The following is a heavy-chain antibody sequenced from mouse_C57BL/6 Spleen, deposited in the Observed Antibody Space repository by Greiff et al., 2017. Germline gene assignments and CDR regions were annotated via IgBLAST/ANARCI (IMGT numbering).Heavy chain of an antibody. J-gene: IGHJ2*01. V-gene: IGHV1-54*01. CDR3: ARGTTMSTYLDY. CDR2: INPGSGGT. CDR1: GYAFTNYL. D-gene: IGHD2-1*01. Sequence: QVQLKQSGAELVRPGTSVKVSCKASGYAFTNYLIEWVKQRPGQGLEWIGVINPGSGGTNYNEKFKGKATLTADKSSSTAYMQLSSLTSEDSAVYFCARGTTMSTYLDYWGQGTTLTVSS.